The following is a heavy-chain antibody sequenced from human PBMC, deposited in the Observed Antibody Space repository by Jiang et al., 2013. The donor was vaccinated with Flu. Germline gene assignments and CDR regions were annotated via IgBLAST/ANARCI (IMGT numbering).Heavy chain of an antibody. J-gene: IGHJ4*02. V-gene: IGHV2-5*02. D-gene: IGHD6-13*01. CDR2: IYWDDDK. Sequence: KPTQTLTLTCTFSGFSLSTSGVGVGWIRQPPGKALEWLALIYWDDDKRYSPSLKSRLTITKDTSKNQVVLTMTNMDPVDTATYYCAHHQISSIVAAVPFDYWGQGTLVTVSS. CDR1: GFSLSTSGVG. CDR3: AHHQISSIVAAVPFDY.